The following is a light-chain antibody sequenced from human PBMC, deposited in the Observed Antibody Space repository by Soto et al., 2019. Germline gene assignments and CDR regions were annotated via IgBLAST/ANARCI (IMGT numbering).Light chain of an antibody. CDR3: QDLDDYLWT. Sequence: DIQMTQSPSTLSASVGDRVTITCRASQSITDWLAWYQQKPGKAPKFLIYKASNLEGGVPSRFSGSGSGTEFPLTIRRVQPDDFATYYWQDLDDYLWTFGQGTKVEIK. J-gene: IGKJ1*01. CDR1: QSITDW. CDR2: KAS. V-gene: IGKV1-5*03.